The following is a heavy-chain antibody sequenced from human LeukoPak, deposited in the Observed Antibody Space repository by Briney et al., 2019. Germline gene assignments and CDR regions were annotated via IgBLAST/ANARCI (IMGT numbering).Heavy chain of an antibody. J-gene: IGHJ4*02. CDR3: ARDRAYCSSSTCRQPFDY. Sequence: SETLSLTCAVYGGSFSGYYWSWIRRPPGKGLEWIGEINHSGSTNYNPSLKSRVSISVDTSKNQFTLKLSSVTAADTAVYYCARDRAYCSSSTCRQPFDYWGQGTLVTVSS. CDR1: GGSFSGYY. D-gene: IGHD2-2*01. V-gene: IGHV4-34*01. CDR2: INHSGST.